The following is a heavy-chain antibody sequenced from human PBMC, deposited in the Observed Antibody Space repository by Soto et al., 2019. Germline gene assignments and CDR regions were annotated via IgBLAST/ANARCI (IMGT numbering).Heavy chain of an antibody. Sequence: QVQLVQSGAEVKKPGASVKVSCKASGYTFTSYAMHWVRQAPGQRLEWMGWINAGNGNTKYSQKFQGRVTITRDTSASTAYMELSSLRSEDTAVYYCATPLLGYCSGGSCYPSAGYGMDVWGQGTTVTVSS. J-gene: IGHJ6*02. CDR3: ATPLLGYCSGGSCYPSAGYGMDV. V-gene: IGHV1-3*01. CDR1: GYTFTSYA. D-gene: IGHD2-15*01. CDR2: INAGNGNT.